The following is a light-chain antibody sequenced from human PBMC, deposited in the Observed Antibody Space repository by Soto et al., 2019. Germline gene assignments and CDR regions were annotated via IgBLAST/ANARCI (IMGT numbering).Light chain of an antibody. CDR3: QQYDKWPRT. J-gene: IGKJ1*01. CDR1: QSIRTN. Sequence: ELLWTHSPATLSVPAGETVTLSLRASQSIRTNVAWYQQIPGQAPRLLVYGASTRATGIPARFSGGGSGAEYTLTISSLQSEDFAVYYCQQYDKWPRTFGQGTKVDIK. CDR2: GAS. V-gene: IGKV3-15*01.